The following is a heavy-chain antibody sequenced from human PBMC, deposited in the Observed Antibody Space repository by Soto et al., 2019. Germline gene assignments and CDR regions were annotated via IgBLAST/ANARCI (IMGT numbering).Heavy chain of an antibody. CDR3: AHRTAGVVVPAAMVLGTGWFDP. D-gene: IGHD2-2*01. J-gene: IGHJ5*02. V-gene: IGHV2-5*02. Sequence: QITLKESGPTLVKPTQTLTLTCTFSGFSLSTSGVGVGWIRQPPGKALEWLALIYWDDDKRYSPSLKSRLTITKDTSKNQVVLTMTNMDPVDTATYYCAHRTAGVVVPAAMVLGTGWFDPWGQGTLVTVSS. CDR1: GFSLSTSGVG. CDR2: IYWDDDK.